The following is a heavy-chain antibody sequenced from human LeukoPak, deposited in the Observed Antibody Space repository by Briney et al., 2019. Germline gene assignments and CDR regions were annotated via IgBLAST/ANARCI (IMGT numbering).Heavy chain of an antibody. V-gene: IGHV3-23*01. CDR3: ARETGSLQGFDY. CDR2: ISGSGGST. J-gene: IGHJ4*02. Sequence: PGGSLRLSCAASGFTFSSYALSWVRPAPGKGLEWVSAISGSGGSTYYADSVKGRFTISRDNSKNTLYLQMNSLRAEDSAVYYCARETGSLQGFDYWGQGTLVTVSS. CDR1: GFTFSSYA. D-gene: IGHD1-1*01.